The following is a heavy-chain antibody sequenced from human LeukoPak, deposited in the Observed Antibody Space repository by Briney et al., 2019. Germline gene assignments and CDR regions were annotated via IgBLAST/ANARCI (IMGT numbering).Heavy chain of an antibody. Sequence: SENLSLTCTVSAGSISSYYWSWIRQPAGEGLEWIGRVYTSGSTNYNPSLKSRVTMSVDTSNNQFSLKLSSVTAADTAVYYCAREYSSSWSNWFDPWGQGTLVTVSS. V-gene: IGHV4-4*07. CDR2: VYTSGST. D-gene: IGHD6-13*01. J-gene: IGHJ5*02. CDR3: AREYSSSWSNWFDP. CDR1: AGSISSYY.